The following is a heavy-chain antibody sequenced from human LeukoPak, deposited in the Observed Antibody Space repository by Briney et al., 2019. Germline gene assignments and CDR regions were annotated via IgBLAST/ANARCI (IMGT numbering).Heavy chain of an antibody. CDR1: GFTFSSYA. CDR3: ATYDSSGYYLADY. J-gene: IGHJ4*02. D-gene: IGHD3-22*01. V-gene: IGHV3-23*01. Sequence: GGSLRLSCAASGFTFSSYAMSWVRQAPGKGLEWVSAISGSGGSTYYADSVKGRFTTSRDNSKNTLYLQMNSLRAEDTAVYYCATYDSSGYYLADYWGQGTLVTVPS. CDR2: ISGSGGST.